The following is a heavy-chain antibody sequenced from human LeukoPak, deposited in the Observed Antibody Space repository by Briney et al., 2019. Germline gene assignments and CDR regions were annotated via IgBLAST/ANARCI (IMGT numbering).Heavy chain of an antibody. V-gene: IGHV3-66*01. J-gene: IGHJ3*02. CDR2: IYSGGTT. Sequence: GGSLRLSCAASGFTVSSHYMSWVRQAPGKGLEWVSVIYSGGTTYYTDSVKGRFTISRDHSKNTLYLQMNSLRAEDTAVYYCAKDVGGGSSWLDAFDIWGQGTMVTVSS. D-gene: IGHD6-13*01. CDR1: GFTVSSHY. CDR3: AKDVGGGSSWLDAFDI.